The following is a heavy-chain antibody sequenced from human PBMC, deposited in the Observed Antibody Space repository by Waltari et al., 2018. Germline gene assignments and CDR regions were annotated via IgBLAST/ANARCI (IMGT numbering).Heavy chain of an antibody. CDR2: IFYTGRT. Sequence: VQLLESGGGLVQPGGSLRLSCAASGFTFSSYAMSWVRQAPGKGLEWIGSIFYTGRTHYSPSLESRLTLSVDTSKKHFSLKLRSVTAEDTAVYYCARLDTSGLLGRRGAFDIWGPGTTVIVSS. CDR1: GFTFSSYA. D-gene: IGHD3-22*01. CDR3: ARLDTSGLLGRRGAFDI. J-gene: IGHJ3*02. V-gene: IGHV4-39*01.